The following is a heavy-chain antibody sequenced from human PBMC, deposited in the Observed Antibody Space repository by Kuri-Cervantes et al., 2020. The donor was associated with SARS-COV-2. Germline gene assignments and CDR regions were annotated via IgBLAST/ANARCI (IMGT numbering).Heavy chain of an antibody. CDR2: INSDGSST. CDR1: GFTFSSYW. D-gene: IGHD3-9*01. J-gene: IGHJ4*02. Sequence: GESLKISCAASGFTFSSYWMHWVRQAPGKGLVWVSRINSDGSSTSYADSVKGRFTISRDNAKNTLYLQMNSLRAEDTAVYYCARDMRAYYDILTGYSPLLYWGQGTLVTVSS. CDR3: ARDMRAYYDILTGYSPLLY. V-gene: IGHV3-74*01.